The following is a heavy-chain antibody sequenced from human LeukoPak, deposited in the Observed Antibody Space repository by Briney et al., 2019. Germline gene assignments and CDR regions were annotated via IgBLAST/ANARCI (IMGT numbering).Heavy chain of an antibody. Sequence: ASVSVSCKASGYTFTSYGIRWVRQAPGQGSEWMGWISAYNGNTDYAQKLQGRVTMTTDTSTSTAYMELRSLRSDDTAVYYCARFDYYYGSGSYYNGNWFDPWGQGTLVTVSS. D-gene: IGHD3-10*01. CDR3: ARFDYYYGSGSYYNGNWFDP. J-gene: IGHJ5*02. CDR1: GYTFTSYG. CDR2: ISAYNGNT. V-gene: IGHV1-18*01.